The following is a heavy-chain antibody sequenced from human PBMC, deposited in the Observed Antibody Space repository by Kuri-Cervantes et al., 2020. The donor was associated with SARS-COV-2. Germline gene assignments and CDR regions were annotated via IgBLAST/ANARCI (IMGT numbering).Heavy chain of an antibody. CDR2: ISGSGGST. J-gene: IGHJ6*02. D-gene: IGHD3-3*01. CDR3: ARDQEADFWSGYYRQTGYYYYGMDV. CDR1: GFTFSSYA. Sequence: ETLSLTCAASGFTFSSYAMSWVRQAPGKGLEWVSAISGSGGSTYYADSVKGRFTISRDNSKNTLYLQMNSLRAEDTAVYYCARDQEADFWSGYYRQTGYYYYGMDVWGQGTTVTVSS. V-gene: IGHV3-23*01.